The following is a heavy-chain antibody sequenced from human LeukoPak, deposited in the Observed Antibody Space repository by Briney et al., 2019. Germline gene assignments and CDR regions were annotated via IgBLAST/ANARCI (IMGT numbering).Heavy chain of an antibody. D-gene: IGHD6-13*01. V-gene: IGHV3-23*01. Sequence: PGGSLRLSCAASGFTFSKYAMSWVRQAPGKGLEWVSGMNGSDGSTYYADSVKGRFTISRDNSKNMLFLQMNSLRAEDTAVYYCAKELKSNWYSSSDLDYWGQGTLVTVSS. J-gene: IGHJ4*02. CDR2: MNGSDGST. CDR1: GFTFSKYA. CDR3: AKELKSNWYSSSDLDY.